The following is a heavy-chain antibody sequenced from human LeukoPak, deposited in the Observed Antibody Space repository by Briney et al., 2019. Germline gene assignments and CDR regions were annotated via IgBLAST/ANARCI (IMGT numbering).Heavy chain of an antibody. V-gene: IGHV3-23*01. Sequence: PGGSLRLSCAASGFTFSSYAMSWVRQAPGKGLEWVSAISGSGGSTYYADSVKGRFTISRDNSKNTLYLQMNSLRAEDTAVYYCAKELPNYDFWSGYYSFDYWGQGTLVTVSS. J-gene: IGHJ4*02. CDR2: ISGSGGST. CDR3: AKELPNYDFWSGYYSFDY. D-gene: IGHD3-3*01. CDR1: GFTFSSYA.